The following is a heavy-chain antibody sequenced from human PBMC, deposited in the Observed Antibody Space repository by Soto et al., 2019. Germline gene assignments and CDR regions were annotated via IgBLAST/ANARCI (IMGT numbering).Heavy chain of an antibody. CDR2: IWYDGSKK. Sequence: PGGSLRLSCAASGFTFSRYGMHWVRQAPGKGLEWVAVIWYDGSKKYYADSVKGRFTISRDNSQNTLYLQMNSLRAEDTAVYYCARNILTGYYPYFDNWGQGTLVTVSS. CDR3: ARNILTGYYPYFDN. J-gene: IGHJ4*02. D-gene: IGHD3-9*01. CDR1: GFTFSRYG. V-gene: IGHV3-33*01.